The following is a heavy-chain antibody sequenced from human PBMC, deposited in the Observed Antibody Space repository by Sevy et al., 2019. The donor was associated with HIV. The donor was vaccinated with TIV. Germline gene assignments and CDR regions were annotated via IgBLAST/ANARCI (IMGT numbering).Heavy chain of an antibody. CDR1: GFAFTNYYA. V-gene: IGHV3-23*01. D-gene: IGHD6-13*01. CDR2: ISGGGGGT. CDR3: AKHYIHDIADGWYFDL. J-gene: IGHJ2*01. Sequence: GGSLRLSCAASGFAFTNYYAMHWVRQAPGKGLEGKGLEWVSTISGGGGGTYYADSVRGRFTISRDNSKNTLYLQVNSLRVEDTAVYYCAKHYIHDIADGWYFDLWGRGTLVTVSS.